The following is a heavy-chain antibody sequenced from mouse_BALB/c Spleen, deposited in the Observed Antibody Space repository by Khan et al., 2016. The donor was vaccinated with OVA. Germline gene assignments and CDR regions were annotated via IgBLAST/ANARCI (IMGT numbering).Heavy chain of an antibody. D-gene: IGHD2-1*01. CDR3: ARNGFGNYEIWDY. J-gene: IGHJ2*01. CDR1: GYTFTNYW. Sequence: VRLQQSGTVLARPGASVKMSCKASGYTFTNYWMHWVKQRPGQGLEWIGTIYPGNSDTNYNQKFTGKAKLTAVTSTSTAYIELSSLTNEDSAVYYCARNGFGNYEIWDYWGQGTTLTVSS. CDR2: IYPGNSDT. V-gene: IGHV1-5*01.